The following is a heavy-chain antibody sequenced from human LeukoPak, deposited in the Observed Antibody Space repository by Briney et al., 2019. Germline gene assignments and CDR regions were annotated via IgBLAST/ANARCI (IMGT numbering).Heavy chain of an antibody. CDR1: GGSISSDSYY. V-gene: IGHV4-61*02. Sequence: PSQTLSLTCTVSGGSISSDSYYWSWIRQPAGKGLEWIVRIYTNGSTNYNPSLKSRVTISVDTSKSQLSLKLSSVTAADTAVYYCARTPQTPYYYGSGSYPHFDYWGQGTLVTVSS. J-gene: IGHJ4*02. D-gene: IGHD3-10*01. CDR3: ARTPQTPYYYGSGSYPHFDY. CDR2: IYTNGST.